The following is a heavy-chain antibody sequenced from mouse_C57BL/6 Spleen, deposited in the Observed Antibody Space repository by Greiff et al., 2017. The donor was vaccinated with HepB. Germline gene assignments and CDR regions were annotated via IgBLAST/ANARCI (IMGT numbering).Heavy chain of an antibody. CDR1: GFSLTSYG. CDR2: IWRGGST. V-gene: IGHV2-5*01. D-gene: IGHD3-2*02. Sequence: VQLQQSGPGLVQPSQHLSITCTVSGFSLTSYGVHWVRQSPGKGLEWLGVIWRGGSTDYNAAFMSRLSITKDNSKSQVFFKMNSLQADDTAIYYCAKSSSGYVDWFAYWGQGTLVTVSA. J-gene: IGHJ3*01. CDR3: AKSSSGYVDWFAY.